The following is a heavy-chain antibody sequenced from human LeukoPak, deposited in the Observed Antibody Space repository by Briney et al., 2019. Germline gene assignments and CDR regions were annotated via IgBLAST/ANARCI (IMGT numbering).Heavy chain of an antibody. V-gene: IGHV4-39*01. CDR1: GGSISSSSYY. CDR3: ARRYNSDDY. CDR2: IYYSGST. D-gene: IGHD1-14*01. J-gene: IGHJ4*02. Sequence: SETLSLTCTVSGGSISSSSYYWGWIRQPPGKGLEWIGSIYYSGSTYYNPSLKSRVTISVDTPKNQFSLKLSSVTAADTAVYYCARRYNSDDYWGQGTLVTVSS.